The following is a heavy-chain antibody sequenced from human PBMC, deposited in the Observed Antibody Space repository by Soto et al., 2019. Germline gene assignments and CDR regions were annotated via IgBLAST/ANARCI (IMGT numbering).Heavy chain of an antibody. V-gene: IGHV3-30-3*01. CDR3: VGYCGGDCYSNQFDY. CDR1: GFTFSSYA. CDR2: ISYDGSNK. J-gene: IGHJ4*02. D-gene: IGHD2-21*02. Sequence: PGGSLRLSCAASGFTFSSYAMHWVRQAPGKGLEWVAVISYDGSNKYYADSVKGRFTISRDNSKNTLYLQMNSLRDEDTAVYYCVGYCGGDCYSNQFDYWGQGTLVTVSS.